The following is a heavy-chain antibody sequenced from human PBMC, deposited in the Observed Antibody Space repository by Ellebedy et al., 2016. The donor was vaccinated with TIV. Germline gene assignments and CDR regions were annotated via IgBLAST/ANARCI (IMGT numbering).Heavy chain of an antibody. D-gene: IGHD4-23*01. CDR1: GLSFSDHF. V-gene: IGHV3-72*01. Sequence: SLKISCATSGLSFSDHFMDWVRQAPGKGLEWVGRIGDKANSHFTQYAASVKGRFTISRDDSKNSLSLQMNSLNTEDTALYYCARIGYSSSDFDFWGQGTLVTVSS. J-gene: IGHJ4*02. CDR2: IGDKANSHFT. CDR3: ARIGYSSSDFDF.